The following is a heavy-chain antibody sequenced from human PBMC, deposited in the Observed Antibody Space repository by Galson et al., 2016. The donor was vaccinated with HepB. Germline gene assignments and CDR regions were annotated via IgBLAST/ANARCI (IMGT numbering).Heavy chain of an antibody. CDR1: GGSINSGGYY. Sequence: TLSLPCTVSGGSINSGGYYWNWIRRHPGKGLEWIGYIYYSVSTYYNPSLKSRFTISLDTSKNQFPPKLSPVTAADTAVYYCARALLIYSRVLHAFDIWGQGTVVTVSS. J-gene: IGHJ3*02. D-gene: IGHD3-22*01. CDR3: ARALLIYSRVLHAFDI. V-gene: IGHV4-31*03. CDR2: IYYSVST.